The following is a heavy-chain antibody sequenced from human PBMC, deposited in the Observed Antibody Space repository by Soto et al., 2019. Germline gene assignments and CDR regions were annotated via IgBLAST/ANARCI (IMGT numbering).Heavy chain of an antibody. CDR1: GFTFSSYS. J-gene: IGHJ4*02. CDR3: ASHPRDSSGYWYYFDY. D-gene: IGHD3-22*01. CDR2: ISSSRSYI. Sequence: GSLRLSCAASGFTFSSYSMNWVRQAPGKGLEWVSSISSSRSYIYYADSVKGRFTISRDNAKNSLYLQMNSLRAEDTAVYYCASHPRDSSGYWYYFDYWGQGTLVTVSS. V-gene: IGHV3-21*01.